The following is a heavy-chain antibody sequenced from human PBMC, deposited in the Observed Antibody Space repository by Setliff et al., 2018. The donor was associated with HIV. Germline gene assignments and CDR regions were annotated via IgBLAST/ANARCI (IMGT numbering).Heavy chain of an antibody. D-gene: IGHD2-15*01. J-gene: IGHJ4*02. CDR1: GDFFSSDYY. CDR2: IYSNGGT. Sequence: LSLTCTVSGDFFSSDYYWGWIRQSPGKGLEWIGYIYSNGGTAYNPSLKSRVTISVDTSKNQFSLKLTSVTIADTAVYYCASEDCGGGSCRPDNWGQGTLVTVSS. CDR3: ASEDCGGGSCRPDN. V-gene: IGHV4-38-2*02.